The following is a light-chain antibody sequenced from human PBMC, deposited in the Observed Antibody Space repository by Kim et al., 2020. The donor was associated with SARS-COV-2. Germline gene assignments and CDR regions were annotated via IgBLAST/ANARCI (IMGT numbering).Light chain of an antibody. CDR1: QSISGY. Sequence: DIQMTQSPSSLSASVGDRVTITCRASQSISGYLNWYQQKPGKAPKLLIYAASSLQSGVPSRFSGSGSGTDFTLTISSLQPEDFATYYCQQIYSTPQTFGQGTKVDIK. CDR3: QQIYSTPQT. CDR2: AAS. J-gene: IGKJ1*01. V-gene: IGKV1-39*01.